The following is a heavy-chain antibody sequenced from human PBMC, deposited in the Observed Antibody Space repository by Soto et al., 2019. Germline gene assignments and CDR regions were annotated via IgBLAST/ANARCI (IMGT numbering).Heavy chain of an antibody. D-gene: IGHD2-2*01. CDR3: AHSFDQVLWAFFY. V-gene: IGHV2-5*02. Sequence: QITLKEAGPTLVKPTQTLTLTCTFSVFSLNTGGVGVGRIPQPPGTALEWLALVYWDDDKRYSPSLQSRLTISKDTSKNQVVLTVTNMDPVDTAPYYCAHSFDQVLWAFFYWGQGTLVTVSS. CDR1: VFSLNTGGVG. CDR2: VYWDDDK. J-gene: IGHJ4*02.